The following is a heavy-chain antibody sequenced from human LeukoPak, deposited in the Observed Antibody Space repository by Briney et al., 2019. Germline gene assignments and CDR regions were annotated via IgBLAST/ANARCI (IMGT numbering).Heavy chain of an antibody. Sequence: PSETLSLTCSVSGDSISTYHWNWIRKPPGKGLEWIAYTQSTGNSKYNPSLKSRATMSVDTSKNQVVLNLSSVTAADTAVYYCARDKRHSYGRYFAHWGQGMLVTVSS. CDR3: ARDKRHSYGRYFAH. CDR2: TQSTGNS. D-gene: IGHD5-18*01. CDR1: GDSISTYH. V-gene: IGHV4-59*01. J-gene: IGHJ4*02.